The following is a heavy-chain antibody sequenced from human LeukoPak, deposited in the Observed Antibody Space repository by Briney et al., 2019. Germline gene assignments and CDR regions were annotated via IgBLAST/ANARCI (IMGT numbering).Heavy chain of an antibody. CDR2: ISGSGGST. J-gene: IGHJ4*02. CDR3: AKSARHLRYFDKWDY. D-gene: IGHD3-9*01. V-gene: IGHV3-23*01. Sequence: GGSLRLSCAASGFTFSSYAMSWVRQAPGKGLEWVSAISGSGGSTYYADPVKGRFTISRDNSKNTLYLQMNSLRAEDTAVYYCAKSARHLRYFDKWDYWGQGTLVTVSS. CDR1: GFTFSSYA.